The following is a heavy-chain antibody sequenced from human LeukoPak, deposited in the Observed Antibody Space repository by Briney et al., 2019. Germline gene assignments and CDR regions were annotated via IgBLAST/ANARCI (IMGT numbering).Heavy chain of an antibody. D-gene: IGHD5-24*01. J-gene: IGHJ4*02. CDR1: GYTLTELS. Sequence: ASVKVSCKVSGYTLTELSMHWVRQAPGKGLEWMGGFDPEDGETIYAQKFQGRVTMTEDTSTDTAYMELSSLRSEDTAVYYCARAVNGDGYSLIDYWGQGTLVTVSS. CDR3: ARAVNGDGYSLIDY. CDR2: FDPEDGET. V-gene: IGHV1-24*01.